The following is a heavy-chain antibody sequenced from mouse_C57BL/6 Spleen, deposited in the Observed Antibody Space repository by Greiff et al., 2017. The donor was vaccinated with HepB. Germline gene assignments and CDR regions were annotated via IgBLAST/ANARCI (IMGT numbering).Heavy chain of an antibody. J-gene: IGHJ3*01. Sequence: QVQLQQSGAELVRPGASVTLSCKASGYTFTDYEMHWVKQTPVHGLEWIGAIDPETGGTAYNQKFKGKAILTADKSSSTAYMELHSLTSDDSAVYYCTTHLCFAYWGQGTLVTVSA. CDR2: IDPETGGT. CDR3: TTHLCFAY. CDR1: GYTFTDYE. V-gene: IGHV1-15*01.